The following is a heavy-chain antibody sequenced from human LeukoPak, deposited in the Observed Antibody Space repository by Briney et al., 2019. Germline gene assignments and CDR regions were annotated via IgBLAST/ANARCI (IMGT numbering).Heavy chain of an antibody. D-gene: IGHD7-27*01. CDR3: ARDQGVGTEPFDY. CDR2: ISSSSSYI. Sequence: SGGSLRLSCAASGFTFSSYSMNWVRQAPGKGLEWVSSISSSSSYIYYADSVKGRFTISRDNAKNSLYLQMNSLRAEDTAVYYCARDQGVGTEPFDYWGREPWSPSPQ. J-gene: IGHJ4*02. V-gene: IGHV3-21*01. CDR1: GFTFSSYS.